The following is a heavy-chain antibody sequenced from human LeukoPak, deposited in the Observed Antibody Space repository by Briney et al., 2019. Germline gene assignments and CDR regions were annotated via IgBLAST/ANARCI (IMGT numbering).Heavy chain of an antibody. J-gene: IGHJ4*02. CDR3: ASYYYDSSGYYEHDY. CDR1: GGSFSGYY. Sequence: SETLSLTCAVYGGSFSGYYWSWIRQPPGKGLEWIGEINHSGSTSYNPSLKSRVTISVDTSKNQFSLKLSSVTAADTAVYYCASYYYDSSGYYEHDYWGQGTLVTVSS. D-gene: IGHD3-22*01. V-gene: IGHV4-34*01. CDR2: INHSGST.